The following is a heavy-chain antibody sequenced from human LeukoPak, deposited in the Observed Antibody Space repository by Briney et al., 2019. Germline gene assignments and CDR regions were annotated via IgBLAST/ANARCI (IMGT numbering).Heavy chain of an antibody. D-gene: IGHD4-11*01. J-gene: IGHJ6*03. Sequence: PSETLSLTCTVSGGSISSHYWSLIRQPPGKGLDWIGYIYYNGSTNYNPSLKSRVTISVDTSKNQFSLKLSSVTAADTAVYYCARGAYSNYGGDYYYYYMDVWGKGTTVTVSS. CDR3: ARGAYSNYGGDYYYYYMDV. CDR2: IYYNGST. V-gene: IGHV4-59*11. CDR1: GGSISSHY.